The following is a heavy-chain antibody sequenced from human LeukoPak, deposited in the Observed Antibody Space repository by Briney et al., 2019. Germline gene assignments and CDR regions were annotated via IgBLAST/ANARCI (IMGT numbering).Heavy chain of an antibody. CDR3: AKQEWARVGADPFDY. V-gene: IGHV3-23*01. CDR1: GFTFSSSA. D-gene: IGHD1-26*01. Sequence: PGGSLRLSCAASGFTFSSSAMSWVRQAPGKGLGWVSAISGRGDSTYYADSVKGRFTISRDNSQTTLYLQMNSLRAEDTAVYYCAKQEWARVGADPFDYWGQGTLVTVSS. J-gene: IGHJ4*02. CDR2: ISGRGDST.